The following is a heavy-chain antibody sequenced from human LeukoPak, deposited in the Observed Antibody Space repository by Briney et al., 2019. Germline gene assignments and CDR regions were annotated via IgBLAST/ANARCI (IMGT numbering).Heavy chain of an antibody. CDR1: GFTFSSYG. CDR2: MRYDGSNK. CDR3: AKVKPRYFDWFDENYFDY. D-gene: IGHD3-9*01. V-gene: IGHV3-30*02. J-gene: IGHJ4*02. Sequence: GGSLRLSCAASGFTFSSYGMHWVRQAPGKGLELVAFMRYDGSNKYYADSVKGRFTISRDNSKNTLYLQMNSLRAEDTAVYYCAKVKPRYFDWFDENYFDYWGQGTLVTVSS.